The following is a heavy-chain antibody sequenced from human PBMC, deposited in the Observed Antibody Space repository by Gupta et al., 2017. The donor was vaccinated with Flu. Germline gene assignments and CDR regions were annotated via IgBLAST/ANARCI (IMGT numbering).Heavy chain of an antibody. D-gene: IGHD2-15*01. Sequence: IRQHPGKGLEWIGYIYDTGNTYYNPSLKSRVNISLDTSKKQFSLELNSVTAADTAVYYGALRASAGHWYFDLWGRGTLVTVSS. CDR2: IYDTGNT. CDR3: ALRASAGHWYFDL. J-gene: IGHJ2*01. V-gene: IGHV4-31*02.